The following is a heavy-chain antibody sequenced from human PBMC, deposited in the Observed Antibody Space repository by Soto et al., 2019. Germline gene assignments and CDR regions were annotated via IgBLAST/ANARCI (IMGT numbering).Heavy chain of an antibody. D-gene: IGHD2-15*01. CDR1: GDTFSTYA. J-gene: IGHJ6*02. CDR2: IIPLCGTS. CDR3: ARSLRKFAVYYGMDV. V-gene: IGHV1-69*01. Sequence: QVQLVQSGAEVRKPGSSVKVSCKASGDTFSTYAFSWVRQAPGQGLEWMGGIIPLCGTSNCAQKMQGRVTITAYESTSTAYMELSSLRSADTALYYCARSLRKFAVYYGMDVWGQGPTVTVSS.